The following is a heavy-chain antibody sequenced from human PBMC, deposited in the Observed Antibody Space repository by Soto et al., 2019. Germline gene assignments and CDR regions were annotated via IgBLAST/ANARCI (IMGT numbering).Heavy chain of an antibody. D-gene: IGHD3-9*01. CDR2: ISYDGSNK. J-gene: IGHJ4*02. CDR1: GFTFSSYA. Sequence: LRLSCAASGFTFSSYAMHWVRQAPGKGLEWVAVISYDGSNKYYADSVKGRFTISRDNSKNTLYLQMNSLRAEDTAVYYCARDILRYFDWLWYWGQGTLVTVSS. V-gene: IGHV3-30-3*01. CDR3: ARDILRYFDWLWY.